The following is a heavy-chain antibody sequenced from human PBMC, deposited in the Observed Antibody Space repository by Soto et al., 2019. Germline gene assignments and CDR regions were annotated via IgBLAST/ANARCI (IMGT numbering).Heavy chain of an antibody. V-gene: IGHV3-23*01. J-gene: IGHJ4*02. Sequence: GGSLRLSCAASGFTFSSYSMSWVRQAPGKGLEWVSGFRTSGDGGTTYYADSVKGRFTISRDNSKNMLFLQMNSLRPDDTAVYYCARNDISTLVIDSWGQGILVTVSS. D-gene: IGHD1-1*01. CDR1: GFTFSSYS. CDR3: ARNDISTLVIDS. CDR2: FRTSGDGGTT.